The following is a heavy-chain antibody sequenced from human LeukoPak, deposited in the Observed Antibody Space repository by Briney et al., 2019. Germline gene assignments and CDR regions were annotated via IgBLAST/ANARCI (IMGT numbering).Heavy chain of an antibody. Sequence: ASVTVSCKTSGYTFTDYYMHWVRQAPGQGLEWMGWINPNSGGTNYAQKFYARVTMTRDTSISTAYMELSRLRSDDTAVYCARSPDILTGENFDYWGQGTLVTVSS. CDR1: GYTFTDYY. V-gene: IGHV1-2*02. J-gene: IGHJ4*02. CDR3: ARSPDILTGENFDY. CDR2: INPNSGGT. D-gene: IGHD3-9*01.